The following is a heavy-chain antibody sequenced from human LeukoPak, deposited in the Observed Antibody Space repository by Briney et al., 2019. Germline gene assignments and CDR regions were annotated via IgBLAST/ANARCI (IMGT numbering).Heavy chain of an antibody. Sequence: TGGSLRLSCAASGFTFSSYAMSWVRQAPGKGLEWVSAISGSGGSTYYADSVKGRFTISRDNSKNTLYLQMNSLRAEDTAVYYCAKVYSSGWYYFDYWGQGTLATVSS. CDR1: GFTFSSYA. CDR3: AKVYSSGWYYFDY. V-gene: IGHV3-23*01. D-gene: IGHD6-19*01. J-gene: IGHJ4*02. CDR2: ISGSGGST.